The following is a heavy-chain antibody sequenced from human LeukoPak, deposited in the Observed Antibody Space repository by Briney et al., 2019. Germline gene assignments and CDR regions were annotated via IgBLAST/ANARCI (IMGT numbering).Heavy chain of an antibody. J-gene: IGHJ4*02. V-gene: IGHV3-53*01. D-gene: IGHD5-24*01. CDR2: LYSGGST. Sequence: GGSLRLSCAASGFTVSTNYMSWVRQAPGKGLGWVSLLYSGGSTYYADSVKGRFTISRDNSKNTLYLQMNSLTAEDTAVYYCARTFLSGDGYKVGYLDYWGQGTLVTVSS. CDR3: ARTFLSGDGYKVGYLDY. CDR1: GFTVSTNY.